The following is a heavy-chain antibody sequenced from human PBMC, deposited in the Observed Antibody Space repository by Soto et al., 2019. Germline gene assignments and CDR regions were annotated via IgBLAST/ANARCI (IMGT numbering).Heavy chain of an antibody. D-gene: IGHD6-13*01. CDR3: ARGFIAAVGISGNWFDP. CDR2: MNPNSGNT. Sequence: ASVKVSCKASGYTFTSYDINWVRQATGQGLEWMGWMNPNSGNTGYAQKFQGRVTMTRNTSISTAYMELSSLRSEDTAVYYCARGFIAAVGISGNWFDPWGQGTLVTVSS. V-gene: IGHV1-8*01. J-gene: IGHJ5*02. CDR1: GYTFTSYD.